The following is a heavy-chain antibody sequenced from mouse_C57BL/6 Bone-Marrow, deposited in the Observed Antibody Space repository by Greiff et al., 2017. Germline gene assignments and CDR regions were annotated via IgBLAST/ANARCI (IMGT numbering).Heavy chain of an antibody. Sequence: EVQLQESGAELVRPGASVKLSCTASGFNIKDDYMHWVKQRPEQGLEWIGWIDPENGDTEYASKFQGKATITADTSSNPAYLQLSRLTSEDTAVYYCTTGLRADFDYWGQGTTLTVSS. CDR3: TTGLRADFDY. CDR1: GFNIKDDY. V-gene: IGHV14-4*01. D-gene: IGHD3-1*01. CDR2: IDPENGDT. J-gene: IGHJ2*01.